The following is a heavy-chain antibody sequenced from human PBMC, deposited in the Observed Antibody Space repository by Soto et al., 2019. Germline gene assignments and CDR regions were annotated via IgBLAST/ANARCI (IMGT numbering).Heavy chain of an antibody. CDR1: GGSISSGGYY. D-gene: IGHD2-2*02. V-gene: IGHV4-30-4*01. CDR3: AREIPMVVLPAAIVGWFDP. Sequence: SETLSLTCTVSGGSISSGGYYWNWIRQPPGKGLEWIGYIYHSGSTYYYSPSLKSRVTISVDTSKNQFSLKLISVTAADTAVYYCAREIPMVVLPAAIVGWFDPWGQGTLVTVSS. J-gene: IGHJ5*02. CDR2: IYHSGST.